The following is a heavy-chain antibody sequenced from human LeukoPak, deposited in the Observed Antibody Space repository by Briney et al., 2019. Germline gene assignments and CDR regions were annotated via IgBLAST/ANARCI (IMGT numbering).Heavy chain of an antibody. CDR1: GFSLSTSGMR. CDR3: ARILTSAGSFDY. Sequence: SGPALVKPTQTLTLTCTFSGFSLSTSGMRVSWIRQPPGKALEWLARIDWDDDKFYSTSLKTRLTISKDTSKNQVVLTMTNMDPVDTATYYCARILTSAGSFDYWGQGTLVTVSS. D-gene: IGHD1-26*01. CDR2: IDWDDDK. J-gene: IGHJ4*02. V-gene: IGHV2-70*04.